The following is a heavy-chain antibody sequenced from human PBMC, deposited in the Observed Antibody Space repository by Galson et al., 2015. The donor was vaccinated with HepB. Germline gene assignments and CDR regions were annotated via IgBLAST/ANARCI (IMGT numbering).Heavy chain of an antibody. D-gene: IGHD2-2*01. CDR3: ARGGDIVVVPAAEYGMDV. CDR2: ISYDGSNK. V-gene: IGHV3-30*03. CDR1: GFTFSSYG. Sequence: SLRLSCAASGFTFSSYGMHWVRQAPGKGLEWVAVISYDGSNKYYADSVKGRFTISRDNSKNTLYLQMNSLRAEDTAVYYCARGGDIVVVPAAEYGMDVWGQGTTVTVSS. J-gene: IGHJ6*02.